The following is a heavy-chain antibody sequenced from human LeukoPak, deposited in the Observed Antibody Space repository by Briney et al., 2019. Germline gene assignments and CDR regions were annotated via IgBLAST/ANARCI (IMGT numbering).Heavy chain of an antibody. CDR2: INPNSGGT. J-gene: IGHJ4*02. D-gene: IGHD4-17*01. CDR1: GYTSTGYY. V-gene: IGHV1-2*02. Sequence: GASVKVSCKASGYTSTGYYMHWVRQAPGQGLEWMGWINPNSGGTNYAQKFQGRVTMTRDTSISTAYMELSRLRSDDTAVYYCAREATVTASLDYWGQGTLVTVSS. CDR3: AREATVTASLDY.